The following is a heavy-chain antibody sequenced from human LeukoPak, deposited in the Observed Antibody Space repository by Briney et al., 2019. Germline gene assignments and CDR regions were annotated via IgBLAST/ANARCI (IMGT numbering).Heavy chain of an antibody. CDR1: GVSICGYY. J-gene: IGHJ4*02. D-gene: IGHD6-6*01. CDR2: IYYSGST. Sequence: SETLSLTCSVSGVSICGYYWVWLRQPPGKGLEWLGYIYYSGSTDSNPSLKRGVTISVDTFNNHFSLRRSSVTAAATAVYYGGRTSIAGRVPTFAYWGAGTLVTASS. V-gene: IGHV4-59*01. CDR3: GRTSIAGRVPTFAY.